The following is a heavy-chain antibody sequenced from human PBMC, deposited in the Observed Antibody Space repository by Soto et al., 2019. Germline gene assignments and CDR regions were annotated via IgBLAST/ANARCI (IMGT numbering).Heavy chain of an antibody. J-gene: IGHJ4*02. CDR3: ARVSGSYYEFDY. CDR1: GGSIRSGDYY. CDR2: IYYSGIT. D-gene: IGHD1-26*01. Sequence: QVQLQESGPGLVKPSKTLSLTCTVSGGSIRSGDYYWSWIRQPPGKGLEWIGYIYYSGITYYNPSLRSPVTISVDTSKNQFSLKLTSVSAADTAVYYCARVSGSYYEFDYWGQGTLVTVSS. V-gene: IGHV4-30-4*01.